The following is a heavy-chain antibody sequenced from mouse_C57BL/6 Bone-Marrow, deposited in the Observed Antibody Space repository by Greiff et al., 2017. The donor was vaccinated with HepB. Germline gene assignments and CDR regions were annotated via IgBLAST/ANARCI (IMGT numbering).Heavy chain of an antibody. CDR3: ASYYGSSLDWYFDV. Sequence: VKLQHSGPELVRPGASVKISCKAPGYTFTSHWMQWVRQRPGQGLEWIGEIFPGSGSTYYNEKFKGKATLTVDTSSSTAYMQLSSLTSEDSAVYFCASYYGSSLDWYFDVWGTGTTVTVSS. CDR1: GYTFTSHW. V-gene: IGHV1-56*01. J-gene: IGHJ1*03. D-gene: IGHD1-1*01. CDR2: IFPGSGST.